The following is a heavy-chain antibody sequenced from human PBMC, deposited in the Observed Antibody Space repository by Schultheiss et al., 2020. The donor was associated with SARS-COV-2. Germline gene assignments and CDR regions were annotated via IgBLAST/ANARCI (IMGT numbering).Heavy chain of an antibody. D-gene: IGHD1-26*01. V-gene: IGHV4-34*01. CDR2: INHSGST. Sequence: SQTLSLTCAVYGGSFSGYYWSWIRQPPGKGLEWIGEINHSGSTNYNPSLKSRVTISVDTSKNQFSLKLSSVTAADTAVYYCARGVGSGFDIWGQGTMVTVSS. J-gene: IGHJ3*02. CDR1: GGSFSGYY. CDR3: ARGVGSGFDI.